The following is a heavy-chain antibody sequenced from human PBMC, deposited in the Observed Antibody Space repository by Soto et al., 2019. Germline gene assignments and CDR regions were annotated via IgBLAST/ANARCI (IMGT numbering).Heavy chain of an antibody. Sequence: GGSLRLSCAVSGLTFSSYAMSWVRQGPGKGLEWVSTISGSGGSTYYADSVKGRFTISRDNSRDTLCLQMNNLRAEDTAVYYCATGTVGSTSQPYSFDFWGQGTLVTVSS. V-gene: IGHV3-23*01. CDR3: ATGTVGSTSQPYSFDF. CDR2: ISGSGGST. CDR1: GLTFSSYA. J-gene: IGHJ4*02. D-gene: IGHD6-13*01.